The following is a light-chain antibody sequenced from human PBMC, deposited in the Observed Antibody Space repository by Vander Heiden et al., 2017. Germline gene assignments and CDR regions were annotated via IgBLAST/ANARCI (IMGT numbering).Light chain of an antibody. V-gene: IGLV1-44*01. CDR3: AAWDDSLNDWF. CDR1: SSNIGSNT. Sequence: QSGLTQPPSASGTPGPRVSFACSGSSSNIGSNTVNWYQQLPGTAPKLLIYSDNQRPSGVPGRFSGSKSGTSASLAISGLQSDDEADYYCAAWDDSLNDWFFGGGTKLTVL. CDR2: SDN. J-gene: IGLJ3*02.